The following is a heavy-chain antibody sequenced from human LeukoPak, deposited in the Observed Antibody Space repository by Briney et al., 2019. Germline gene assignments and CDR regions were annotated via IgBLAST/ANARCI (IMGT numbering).Heavy chain of an antibody. CDR2: ISSSSDYR. D-gene: IGHD4-17*01. V-gene: IGHV3-21*01. J-gene: IGHJ5*02. CDR3: ARGATTTRFGRFDP. Sequence: GGSLRLSCAASGFSFSRYSFNWVRQAPGKGLEWVSSISSSSDYRYHADSVKGRFTISRDNPKKSLYLQMNSLRAEDTAVYYCARGATTTRFGRFDPWGQGTLVIVSS. CDR1: GFSFSRYS.